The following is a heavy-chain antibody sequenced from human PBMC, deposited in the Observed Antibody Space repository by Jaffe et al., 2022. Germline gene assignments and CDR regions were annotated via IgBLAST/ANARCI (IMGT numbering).Heavy chain of an antibody. CDR2: ISYDGSNK. D-gene: IGHD2-15*01. CDR1: GFTFSSYG. V-gene: IGHV3-30*18. Sequence: QVQLVESGGGVVQPGRSLRLSCAASGFTFSSYGMHWVRQAPGKGLEWVAVISYDGSNKYYADSVKGRFTISRDNSKNTLYLQMNSLRAEDTAVYYCAKDTLVVVEGHYFDYWGQGTLVTVSS. CDR3: AKDTLVVVEGHYFDY. J-gene: IGHJ4*02.